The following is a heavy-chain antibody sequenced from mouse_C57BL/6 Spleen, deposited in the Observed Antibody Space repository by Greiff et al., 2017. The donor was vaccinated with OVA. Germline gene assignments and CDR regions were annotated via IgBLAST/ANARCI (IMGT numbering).Heavy chain of an antibody. CDR3: ARRGLYYYGSSLYYFDY. D-gene: IGHD1-1*01. V-gene: IGHV1-55*01. Sequence: QVQMQQPGAELVKPGASVKMSCKASGYTFTSYWITWVKQRPGQGLEWIGDIYPGSGSTNYNEKFKSKATLTVDTSSSTAYMQLSSLTSEDSAVYYCARRGLYYYGSSLYYFDYWGQGTTLTVSS. CDR2: IYPGSGST. CDR1: GYTFTSYW. J-gene: IGHJ2*01.